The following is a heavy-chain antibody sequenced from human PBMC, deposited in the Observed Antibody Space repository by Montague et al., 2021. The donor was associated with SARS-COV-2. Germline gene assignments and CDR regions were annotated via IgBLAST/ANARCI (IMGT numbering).Heavy chain of an antibody. CDR1: GDSVSSNIDT. D-gene: IGHD2-2*01. CDR3: ARIPVGSKYYFDF. CDR2: TYYRSKWYN. J-gene: IGHJ4*02. Sequence: CAISGDSVSSNIDTWNWIRQSPSKALEWLGRTYYRSKWYNDYAESVKSRITIDPNTSKHQFSLHLNSVTPEDTAVYYCARIPVGSKYYFDFWGQGTLVTVSS. V-gene: IGHV6-1*01.